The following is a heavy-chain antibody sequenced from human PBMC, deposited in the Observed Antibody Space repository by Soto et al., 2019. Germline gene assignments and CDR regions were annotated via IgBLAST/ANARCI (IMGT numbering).Heavy chain of an antibody. CDR2: IIPILGIA. Sequence: QVQLVQSGAEVKKPGSSVKVSCKASGGTFSSYTISWVRQAPGQGLEWMGRIIPILGIANYAQKFQGRVTITADKSTSTAYMELSSLSSEDTAVYYCARDSPIYCSGGSCYGYWGQGTLVTVSS. D-gene: IGHD2-15*01. J-gene: IGHJ4*02. CDR3: ARDSPIYCSGGSCYGY. CDR1: GGTFSSYT. V-gene: IGHV1-69*08.